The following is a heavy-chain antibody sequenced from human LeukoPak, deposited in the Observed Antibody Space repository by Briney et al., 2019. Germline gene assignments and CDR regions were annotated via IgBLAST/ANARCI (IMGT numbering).Heavy chain of an antibody. CDR1: GFTFSSYA. V-gene: IGHV3-23*01. D-gene: IGHD1-26*01. CDR3: AKDGEWELSGAYFDY. J-gene: IGHJ4*02. Sequence: GGSLRLSCAASGFTFSSYAMSWVRQAPGKGLEGGSAISGSGGSTYYADSVKGRFTISRDNSKNTLYLQMNSLRAEATAVYYCAKDGEWELSGAYFDYWGQGTLVTVSS. CDR2: ISGSGGST.